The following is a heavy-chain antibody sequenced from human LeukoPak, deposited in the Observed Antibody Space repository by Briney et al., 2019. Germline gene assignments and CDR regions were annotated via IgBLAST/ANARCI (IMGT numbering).Heavy chain of an antibody. CDR2: IYSGGST. Sequence: GGSLRLSCAASGFTVSNAYMSWGRQAPGKGLEWVSLIYSGGSTYYADSVKGRFTISRDNSMNTMFLQMNSLRAEDTAVYYCARFIAARHFDFWGQGTMVTVSS. V-gene: IGHV3-66*01. D-gene: IGHD6-6*01. CDR3: ARFIAARHFDF. J-gene: IGHJ4*02. CDR1: GFTVSNAY.